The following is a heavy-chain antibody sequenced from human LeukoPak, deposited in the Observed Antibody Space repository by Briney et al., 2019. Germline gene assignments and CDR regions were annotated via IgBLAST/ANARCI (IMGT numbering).Heavy chain of an antibody. D-gene: IGHD2-21*02. V-gene: IGHV1-2*02. Sequence: ASLKVSCKASGYTFTGYYIHWVRQAPGQGLGWIVYINPNSGDTHYAQKFQGRVTMTRDTSISTDYMALSRLRSDDTAVYYCARELQVTAILSSGRDYYYMDVWGKGTTVTVSS. CDR1: GYTFTGYY. CDR3: ARELQVTAILSSGRDYYYMDV. J-gene: IGHJ6*03. CDR2: INPNSGDT.